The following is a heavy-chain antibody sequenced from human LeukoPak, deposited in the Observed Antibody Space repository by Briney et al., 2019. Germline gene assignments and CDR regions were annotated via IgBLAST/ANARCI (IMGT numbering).Heavy chain of an antibody. CDR2: IYSGGST. V-gene: IGHV3-66*02. J-gene: IGHJ6*03. D-gene: IGHD2-15*01. CDR3: ARDWARRLRWWYYYYMDV. Sequence: PGGSLRLSCAASGFTVSSNYMSWVRQAPGKGLEWVSVIYSGGSTYYADSVKGRFTISRDNSKNTLYLQMNSLRAGDTAVYYCARDWARRLRWWYYYYMDVWGKGTTVTVSS. CDR1: GFTVSSNY.